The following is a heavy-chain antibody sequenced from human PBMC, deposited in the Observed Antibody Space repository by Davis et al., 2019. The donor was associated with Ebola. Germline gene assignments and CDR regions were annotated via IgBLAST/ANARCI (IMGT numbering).Heavy chain of an antibody. J-gene: IGHJ6*04. CDR3: ATYPKGYGMDV. CDR2: IIGYNGNT. CDR1: GYTFTNYY. Sequence: AASVKVSCKASGYTFTNYYMHWVRQAPGQGLEWMGWIIGYNGNTNYAQKFQGRVTMTTETATNTAYMELRSLRSEDTAIYYCATYPKGYGMDVWGKGTTVTVSS. V-gene: IGHV1-18*04.